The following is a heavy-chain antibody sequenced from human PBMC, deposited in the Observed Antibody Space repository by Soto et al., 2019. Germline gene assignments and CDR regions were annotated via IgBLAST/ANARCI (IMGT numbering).Heavy chain of an antibody. J-gene: IGHJ4*02. CDR1: GYTFTNYA. V-gene: IGHV1-18*01. CDR3: TRGRPPLDY. CDR2: ISAYNGNT. Sequence: QVQLVQSGAEVKKPGASVKVSCKASGYTFTNYAISWVRQAPGQGLEWMVWISAYNGNTNDAQKLQGRVTTTTDTSTSTAYMELSILTSDDAAEYYWTRGRPPLDYWGQGTLVTVSS.